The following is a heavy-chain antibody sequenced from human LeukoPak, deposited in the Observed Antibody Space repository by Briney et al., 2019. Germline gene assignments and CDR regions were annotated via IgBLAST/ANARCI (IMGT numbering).Heavy chain of an antibody. V-gene: IGHV4-31*03. CDR1: SGSISSGGYY. CDR3: ARNGDYYDSSGPRGFDP. D-gene: IGHD3-22*01. CDR2: IYYSGST. J-gene: IGHJ5*02. Sequence: SQTLSLTCTVSSGSISSGGYYWYWIRQHPGKGLEWIGYIYYSGSTYYNPSLKSRVSISIDTSKNQFSLKLSSVTAADTAVYYCARNGDYYDSSGPRGFDPWGQGTLVTVSS.